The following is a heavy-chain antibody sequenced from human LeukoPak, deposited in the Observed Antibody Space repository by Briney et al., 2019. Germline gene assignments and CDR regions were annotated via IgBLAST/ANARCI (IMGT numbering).Heavy chain of an antibody. D-gene: IGHD3-22*01. Sequence: GRSLRLSCVASGFNFSRYGMHWVRQAPGKGLEWVAIIWYDGSNKYYADSVKGRFTISRDTSKNTLYLQMDSLRAEDTAVYYCASGDTTGYSGDAFNIWGQGTMVTVSS. J-gene: IGHJ3*02. CDR3: ASGDTTGYSGDAFNI. CDR1: GFNFSRYG. V-gene: IGHV3-33*03. CDR2: IWYDGSNK.